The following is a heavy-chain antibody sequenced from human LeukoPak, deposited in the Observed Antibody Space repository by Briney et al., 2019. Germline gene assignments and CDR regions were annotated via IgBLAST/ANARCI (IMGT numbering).Heavy chain of an antibody. J-gene: IGHJ4*02. Sequence: SETLSLTCTVSGDSINSGVYYWSWIRQPPGKGLEWIGYIHSGGNAYFNPSVEGRITISLDKSQNQFFLKLTSLSAADTAVYFCARDHYDSRGDYVVEYWGQGTLVTVSS. CDR3: ARDHYDSRGDYVVEY. CDR1: GDSINSGVYY. CDR2: IHSGGNA. D-gene: IGHD3-22*01. V-gene: IGHV4-31*03.